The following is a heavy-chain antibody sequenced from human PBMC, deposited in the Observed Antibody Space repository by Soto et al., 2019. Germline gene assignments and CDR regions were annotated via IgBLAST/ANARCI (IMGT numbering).Heavy chain of an antibody. CDR3: ARADYYDSSGHPRY. CDR2: ISYDGSNK. CDR1: GFTFSSYG. D-gene: IGHD3-22*01. J-gene: IGHJ4*02. Sequence: QVQLVESGGGVVQPGRSLRLSCAASGFTFSSYGMHWVRQARGKGLEWVAVISYDGSNKYYADSVKGRFTISRDNSKNTLYLQMNSLRAEDTAVYYCARADYYDSSGHPRYWGQGTLVTVSS. V-gene: IGHV3-30*03.